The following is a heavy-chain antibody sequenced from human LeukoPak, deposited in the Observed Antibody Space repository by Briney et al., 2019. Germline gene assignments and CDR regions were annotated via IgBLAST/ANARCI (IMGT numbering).Heavy chain of an antibody. J-gene: IGHJ4*02. D-gene: IGHD3-9*01. Sequence: SVKVSCKASGGTFSSYAISWVRQAPAQGLEWMGGIIPIFGTANYTQKFQGRVTITADESTSTAYMELSSLRSEDTAVYYCAGSRQGDYDILTGYTNWGQGTLVTVSS. CDR2: IIPIFGTA. CDR1: GGTFSSYA. V-gene: IGHV1-69*01. CDR3: AGSRQGDYDILTGYTN.